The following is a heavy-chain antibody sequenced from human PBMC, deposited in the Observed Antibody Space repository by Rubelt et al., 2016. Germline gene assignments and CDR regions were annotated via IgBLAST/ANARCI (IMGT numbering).Heavy chain of an antibody. CDR3: ARTPGQSSWYYFDY. V-gene: IGHV4-59*11. J-gene: IGHJ4*02. CDR1: GGSISSRY. CDR2: IYYSGST. D-gene: IGHD6-13*01. Sequence: QVQLQESGPGLVKPSETLSLTCTVSGGSISSRYWSWIRQPPGKGLEWIGYIYYSGSTNYNPPLMSRVNISLDTSKNQFSLKLGSVTAADTAVYYCARTPGQSSWYYFDYWGQGTLVTVSS.